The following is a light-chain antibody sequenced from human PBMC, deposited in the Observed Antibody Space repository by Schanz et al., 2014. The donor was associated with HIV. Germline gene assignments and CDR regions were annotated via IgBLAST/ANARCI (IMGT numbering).Light chain of an antibody. CDR1: SSDVGRYDY. CDR3: SSYTTSSTLV. V-gene: IGLV2-14*03. CDR2: DVT. Sequence: QSALTQPASVSGSPGQSITISCTGTSSDVGRYDYLSWHQQHPGQAPQLMIYDVTNRPSGVSNRFSGSKSGNTASLTISGLQAEDEADYYCSSYTTSSTLVFGGGTKLTVL. J-gene: IGLJ2*01.